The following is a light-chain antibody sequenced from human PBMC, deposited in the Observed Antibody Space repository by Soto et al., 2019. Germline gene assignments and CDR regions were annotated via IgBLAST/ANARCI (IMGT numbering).Light chain of an antibody. V-gene: IGKV3-15*01. CDR2: GAS. CDR1: QSVSSN. J-gene: IGKJ1*01. Sequence: EIVMTQSPATLSVSPGERATLSCRASQSVSSNLAWYQQKPGQAPRLLMYGASPRATVIPDRFSGSGSGTEFTLTISSLQSEDFAVYYCQQHNNWPPWTFGQGTKVEIK. CDR3: QQHNNWPPWT.